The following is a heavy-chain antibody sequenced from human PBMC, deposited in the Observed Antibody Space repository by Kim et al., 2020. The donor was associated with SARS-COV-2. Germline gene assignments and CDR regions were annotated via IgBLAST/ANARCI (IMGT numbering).Heavy chain of an antibody. J-gene: IGHJ5*02. CDR2: IYYSGST. CDR1: GGSISSYY. D-gene: IGHD6-13*01. V-gene: IGHV4-59*08. Sequence: SETLSLTCTVSGGSISSYYWSWIRQPPGKGLEWIGYIYYSGSTNYNPSLKSRVTISVDTSKNQFSLKLSSVTAADTAVYYCARYGAFRYSSSFWFDPWGQGTLVTVSS. CDR3: ARYGAFRYSSSFWFDP.